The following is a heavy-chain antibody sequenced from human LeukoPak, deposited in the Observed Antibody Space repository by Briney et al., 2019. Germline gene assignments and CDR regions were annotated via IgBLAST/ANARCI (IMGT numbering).Heavy chain of an antibody. CDR2: ISSSSSYI. CDR3: ARSTTDFWSGDFDP. Sequence: PGGSLRLSCAASGFTFSSYSMNWVRQAPGKGLEWGSSISSSSSYIYYADSVKGRFTISRDNAKNSLYLQMNSLRAEDTAVYYCARSTTDFWSGDFDPWGQGTLVTVSS. D-gene: IGHD3-3*01. V-gene: IGHV3-21*01. CDR1: GFTFSSYS. J-gene: IGHJ5*02.